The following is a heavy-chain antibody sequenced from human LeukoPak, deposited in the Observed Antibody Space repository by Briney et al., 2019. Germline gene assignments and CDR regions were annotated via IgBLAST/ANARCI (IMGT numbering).Heavy chain of an antibody. J-gene: IGHJ4*02. V-gene: IGHV3-15*01. CDR1: GFTFTNAW. CDR2: IRSKTDGGTA. CDR3: TRYSSGWY. Sequence: PGGSLRLSCAASGFTFTNAWMSWVRQAPGKGLEWVGRIRSKTDGGTADYAAPVKGRFTISRDDSKDTLYLHMNSLKAEDTAVYYCTRYSSGWYWGQGTLVTVS. D-gene: IGHD6-19*01.